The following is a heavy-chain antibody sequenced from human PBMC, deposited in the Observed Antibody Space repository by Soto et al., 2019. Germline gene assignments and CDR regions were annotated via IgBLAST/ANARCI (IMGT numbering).Heavy chain of an antibody. J-gene: IGHJ5*02. CDR3: VRGFILTRLLRVGGWFDP. CDR2: INHSGST. Sequence: SETLSLTCAVYGGSFSGYYWSWIRQPPGKGLEWIGEINHSGSTNYNPSLKSRVTISVDTSKNQFSLKLSSVTAADTAVYYCVRGFILTRLLRVGGWFDPWGQGTLVTVSS. V-gene: IGHV4-34*01. CDR1: GGSFSGYY. D-gene: IGHD3-9*01.